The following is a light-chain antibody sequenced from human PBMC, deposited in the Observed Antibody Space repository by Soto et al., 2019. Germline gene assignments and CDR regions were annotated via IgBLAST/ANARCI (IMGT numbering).Light chain of an antibody. CDR3: QQYHNYPYP. Sequence: DIQMTQSPSTLSASVGDRVTITCRASQSINTWLAWYQQKPGKAPNLLIYKASILESGVPSRFSGSGSGTEFPLTINSPQADDFATYYRQQYHNYPYPFGQGTRLEIK. V-gene: IGKV1-5*03. J-gene: IGKJ2*01. CDR1: QSINTW. CDR2: KAS.